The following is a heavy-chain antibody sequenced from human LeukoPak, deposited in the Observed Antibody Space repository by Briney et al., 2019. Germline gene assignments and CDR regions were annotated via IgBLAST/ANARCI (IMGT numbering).Heavy chain of an antibody. D-gene: IGHD6-19*01. Sequence: GGSLRLSCAASGFTFSSYGMHWVRQAPGKGLEWVAFIRYDGSNKYYAGSVKGRFTISRDNSKNTLYLQMNSLRAEDTAVYYCAKQERSYSSGWYVFDYWGQGTLVTVSS. J-gene: IGHJ4*02. CDR1: GFTFSSYG. CDR3: AKQERSYSSGWYVFDY. CDR2: IRYDGSNK. V-gene: IGHV3-30*02.